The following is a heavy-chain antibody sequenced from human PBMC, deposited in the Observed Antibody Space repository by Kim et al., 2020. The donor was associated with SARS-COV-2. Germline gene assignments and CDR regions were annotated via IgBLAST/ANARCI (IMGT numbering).Heavy chain of an antibody. Sequence: GGSLRLSCAASGFTFRGYGMHWVRQAPGKGLEWVAVISNDGTKEYYADSVRGRFTISRDNSKNTLYLQMNSLRSEDTSVYKCAKDVVPAAILYYGLDVSGQGTAVTVSS. V-gene: IGHV3-30*18. CDR1: GFTFRGYG. CDR3: AKDVVPAAILYYGLDV. D-gene: IGHD2-2*01. CDR2: ISNDGTKE. J-gene: IGHJ6*02.